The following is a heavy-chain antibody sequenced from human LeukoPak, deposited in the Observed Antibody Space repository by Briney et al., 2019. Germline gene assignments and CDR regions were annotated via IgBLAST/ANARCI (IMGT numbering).Heavy chain of an antibody. V-gene: IGHV4-34*01. Sequence: PSETLSLTCAAYGGSFSGYYWSWIRQPPGKGLEWIGEINHSGSTNYNPSLKSRVTISVDTSKNQFSLKLSSVTAADTAAYYCATRQIYKWGQGTLVTVSS. CDR2: INHSGST. D-gene: IGHD1-1*01. CDR1: GGSFSGYY. J-gene: IGHJ4*02. CDR3: ATRQIYK.